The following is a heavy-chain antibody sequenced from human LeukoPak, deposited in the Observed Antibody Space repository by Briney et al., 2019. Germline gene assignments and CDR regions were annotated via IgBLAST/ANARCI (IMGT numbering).Heavy chain of an antibody. CDR1: GYSIRSGYH. CDR2: IYQSGST. Sequence: PSETLSLTCTVSGYSIRSGYHWGWIRQPPGKGLEWIASIYQSGSTYYNPSLKSRVTISVDTSKNQFSLKLSSVTAADTAVYYCARDRKNMVRTLDYWGQGILVTVSS. V-gene: IGHV4-38-2*02. D-gene: IGHD3-10*01. J-gene: IGHJ4*02. CDR3: ARDRKNMVRTLDY.